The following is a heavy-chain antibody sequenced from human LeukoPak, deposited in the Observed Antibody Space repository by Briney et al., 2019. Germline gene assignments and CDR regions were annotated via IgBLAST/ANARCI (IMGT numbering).Heavy chain of an antibody. Sequence: GGSLRLSCAASGFTLSSYAMSWVRQAPGKGLEWVSAISDTGNTYHADSVKGRFTISRDSSKNTLYLQMNSLRAEDTAVYYCARDNPRYCSSTSCYASDYWGQGTLVTVSS. J-gene: IGHJ4*02. D-gene: IGHD2-2*01. CDR2: ISDTGNT. CDR3: ARDNPRYCSSTSCYASDY. V-gene: IGHV3-23*01. CDR1: GFTLSSYA.